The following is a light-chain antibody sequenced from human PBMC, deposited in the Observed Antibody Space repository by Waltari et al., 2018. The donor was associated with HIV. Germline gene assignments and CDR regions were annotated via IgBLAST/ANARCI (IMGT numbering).Light chain of an antibody. J-gene: IGLJ3*02. V-gene: IGLV2-11*02. CDR2: DVN. CDR1: TSAVGGHTY. Sequence: QSALTQPRSVSGSPGQSVPISCTGTTSAVGGHTYASWYQQHPGKAPKLMIYDVNKRPSGVPDRFSGSKSGNTASLTISGLQAEDEADYYCCSYAGNYTLGVFGGGTKLTVL. CDR3: CSYAGNYTLGV.